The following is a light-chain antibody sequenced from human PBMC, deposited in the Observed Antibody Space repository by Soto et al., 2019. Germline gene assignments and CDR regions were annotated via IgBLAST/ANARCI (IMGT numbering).Light chain of an antibody. CDR2: GNS. V-gene: IGLV1-40*01. Sequence: QSVLTQPPSVSGAPGQRVTISCTGSSSNIGAGYDVHWYQQLPGTAPKLLIYGNSNRPSGVPDRFSGSKSGTSASLAITGLQAEDASDYYCQSYDSSLSGWVFGGGTKLTVL. J-gene: IGLJ3*02. CDR1: SSNIGAGYD. CDR3: QSYDSSLSGWV.